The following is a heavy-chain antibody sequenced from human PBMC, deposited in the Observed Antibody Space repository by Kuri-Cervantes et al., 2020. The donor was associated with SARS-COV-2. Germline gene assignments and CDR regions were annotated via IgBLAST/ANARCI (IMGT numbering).Heavy chain of an antibody. V-gene: IGHV4-61*02. CDR2: VYVSGTT. CDR3: ARDRKTVGWYFDL. D-gene: IGHD4-11*01. Sequence: LRLPCTVSGGSISSASYHWNWIRQPAGKRLEWIGRVYVSGTTSYNPSLKSRLTISTDTSRNQFSLRLNSVTAADTAVYYCARDRKTVGWYFDLWGRGTLVTVSS. CDR1: GGSISSASYH. J-gene: IGHJ2*01.